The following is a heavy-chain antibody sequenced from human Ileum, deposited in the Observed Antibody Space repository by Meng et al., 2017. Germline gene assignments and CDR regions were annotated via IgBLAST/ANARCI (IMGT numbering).Heavy chain of an antibody. J-gene: IGHJ1*01. CDR1: RYTFTSHY. Sequence: VRFGQSGAEVKKPGASVKVSCKASRYTFTSHYIHWWRQAPGQGLEWMGWINGGTGNTEYSQNFQGRITFTRDTAASTVYMELSSLRSEDTAVFYCARVAVTGIGYFQYWGQGTLVTVSS. CDR3: ARVAVTGIGYFQY. D-gene: IGHD6-19*01. V-gene: IGHV1-3*01. CDR2: INGGTGNT.